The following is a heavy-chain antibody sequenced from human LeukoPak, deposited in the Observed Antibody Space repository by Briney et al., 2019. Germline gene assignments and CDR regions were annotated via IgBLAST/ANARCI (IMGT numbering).Heavy chain of an antibody. CDR1: GFTFSSNW. J-gene: IGHJ4*02. CDR3: ARPLGPSVDFDY. Sequence: PGGSLRLSCAASGFTFSSNWMHWVRQAPGKGLVWVSRISGDGSRTDYADSVKGRFTISRDNRKNTLYLQMNSLRAEDTAVYYCARPLGPSVDFDYWGQGTLVTVSP. V-gene: IGHV3-74*01. D-gene: IGHD7-27*01. CDR2: ISGDGSRT.